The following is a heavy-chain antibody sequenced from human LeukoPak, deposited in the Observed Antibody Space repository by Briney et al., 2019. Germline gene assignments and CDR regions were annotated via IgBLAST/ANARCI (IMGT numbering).Heavy chain of an antibody. V-gene: IGHV3-23*01. Sequence: PGGSLRLSCAASGFTFSSYAMSWVRQAPGKGLEWVSVIGSGGATNYPESVKGRFTVSRDNSKNTLFLQMDSLRAEDAAVYYCAKSDFYDNTGPIDWGQGTLVIVSS. J-gene: IGHJ4*02. D-gene: IGHD3-22*01. CDR1: GFTFSSYA. CDR2: IGSGGAT. CDR3: AKSDFYDNTGPID.